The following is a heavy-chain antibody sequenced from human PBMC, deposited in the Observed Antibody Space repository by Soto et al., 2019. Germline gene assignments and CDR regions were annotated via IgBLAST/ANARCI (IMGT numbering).Heavy chain of an antibody. CDR2: IYYSGST. J-gene: IGHJ4*02. CDR1: GGSISSYY. V-gene: IGHV4-59*01. D-gene: IGHD3-10*01. CDR3: AREIYYYGSGSSKPNFDY. Sequence: PSVTLSLTCTVSGGSISSYYWSWILQPPRKGLEWIGYIYYSGSTNYNPSLKSRVTISVDTSKNQFSLQLSSVTAADTAVYYCAREIYYYGSGSSKPNFDYWGQGTLDTVSS.